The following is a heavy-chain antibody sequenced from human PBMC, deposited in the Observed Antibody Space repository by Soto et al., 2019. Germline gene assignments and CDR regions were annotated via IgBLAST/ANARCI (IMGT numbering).Heavy chain of an antibody. CDR2: MQPSSGRT. Sequence: ASVKVSCKASGYSFTSLDINWVRQTTGQGLEWMGWMQPSSGRTGYAQKFQGRVTMTRDTSINTAYMKLSSLTSDDTAFYYCARGVTAGVDYWGQGTLVTVSS. J-gene: IGHJ4*02. D-gene: IGHD1-26*01. CDR3: ARGVTAGVDY. V-gene: IGHV1-8*01. CDR1: GYSFTSLD.